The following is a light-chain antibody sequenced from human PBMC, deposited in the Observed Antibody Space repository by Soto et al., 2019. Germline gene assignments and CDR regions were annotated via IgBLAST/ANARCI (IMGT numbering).Light chain of an antibody. CDR3: SSFTSSNTYV. CDR2: DVN. Sequence: QSVLTQPPSVSGSPGQSVAISCTGTSSDIGAYNRVSWYQQPPGTAPKLMIYDVNNRPSGVPDRFSGSKSGNTASLTISGLQADDEAAYYCSSFTSSNTYVFGTGTKVTVL. CDR1: SSDIGAYNR. J-gene: IGLJ1*01. V-gene: IGLV2-18*02.